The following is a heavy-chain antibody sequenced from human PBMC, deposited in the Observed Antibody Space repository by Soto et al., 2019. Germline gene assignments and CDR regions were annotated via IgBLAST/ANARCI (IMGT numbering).Heavy chain of an antibody. CDR3: ARGDTALVPDS. D-gene: IGHD5-18*01. CDR2: IYYSGST. Sequence: SETLSLTCTVSGGSISSYYWSWIRQPPGKELEWIGYIYYSGSTNYNPSLKSRVTISVDTSKNQFSLKLSSVTAADTAVYYCARGDTALVPDSWGQGTLVTVSS. CDR1: GGSISSYY. V-gene: IGHV4-59*01. J-gene: IGHJ4*02.